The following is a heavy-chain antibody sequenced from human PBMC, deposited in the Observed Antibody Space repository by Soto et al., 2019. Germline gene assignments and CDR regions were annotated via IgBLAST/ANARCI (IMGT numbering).Heavy chain of an antibody. CDR2: IYWNDDK. V-gene: IGHV2-5*01. Sequence: SGPTRVKPTQTLTLTCTFSGFSLSTSGVGVGWIRQPPGKALEWLALIYWNDDKRYSPSLKSRLTITKDTSKHQVVLTMTNMDPVDTATYYCAHSGERYCSSTSCSRRPYAYYYYGMEVWGQGT. CDR1: GFSLSTSGVG. CDR3: AHSGERYCSSTSCSRRPYAYYYYGMEV. J-gene: IGHJ6*02. D-gene: IGHD2-2*01.